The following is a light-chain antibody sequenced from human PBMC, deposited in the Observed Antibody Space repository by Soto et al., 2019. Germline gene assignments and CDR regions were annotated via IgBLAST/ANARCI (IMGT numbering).Light chain of an antibody. J-gene: IGLJ2*01. CDR2: DVS. CDR3: SSFTSILGL. V-gene: IGLV2-14*01. Sequence: QSALTQPASVSGSPGQSITISCTGTSSDVGGYNYVSWYQQHPGKAPKLMIYDVSNRPSGVSNRFSGSKSGNTASLTISGLQAEDEADYYCSSFTSILGLFGGGTKLTVL. CDR1: SSDVGGYNY.